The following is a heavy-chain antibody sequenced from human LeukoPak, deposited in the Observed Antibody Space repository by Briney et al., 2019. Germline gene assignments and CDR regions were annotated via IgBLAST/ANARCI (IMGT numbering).Heavy chain of an antibody. CDR1: GYTFTSYY. D-gene: IGHD1-1*01. CDR3: ARSGVFQWERSHDDDY. CDR2: INPSGGST. V-gene: IGHV1-46*01. J-gene: IGHJ4*02. Sequence: ASVKVSCKASGYTFTSYYMHWVRQAPGQGLEWMGIINPSGGSTSYAQKFQGRVTMTRDTSTSTVYMELSSLRSEDTAVYYCARSGVFQWERSHDDDYWGQGTLVTVSS.